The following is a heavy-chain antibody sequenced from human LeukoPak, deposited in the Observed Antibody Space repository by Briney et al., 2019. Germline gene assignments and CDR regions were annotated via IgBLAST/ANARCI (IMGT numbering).Heavy chain of an antibody. J-gene: IGHJ4*02. CDR2: IIPILGIA. Sequence: ASVKVSCKASGGTFSSYAISWVRQAPGQGLEWMGRIIPILGIANYAQKFQGRVTITADKSTSTAYMELGSLRSEDTTVYYCARSKVADLIDYWGQGTLVTVSS. CDR1: GGTFSSYA. V-gene: IGHV1-69*04. CDR3: ARSKVADLIDY.